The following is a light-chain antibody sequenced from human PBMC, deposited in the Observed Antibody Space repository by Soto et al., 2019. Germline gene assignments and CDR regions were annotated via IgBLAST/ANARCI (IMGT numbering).Light chain of an antibody. CDR1: QSVTNSY. Sequence: IGLTQSPCTLSLSQGERATLSCRASQSVTNSYLAWYQQKPGQAPRLLIFGASTRAAGIPARFSGSGSGTEFTLTISSLQSEDFAVYYCQQYSNWPLTFGGGTKVDIK. CDR3: QQYSNWPLT. CDR2: GAS. V-gene: IGKV3-15*01. J-gene: IGKJ4*01.